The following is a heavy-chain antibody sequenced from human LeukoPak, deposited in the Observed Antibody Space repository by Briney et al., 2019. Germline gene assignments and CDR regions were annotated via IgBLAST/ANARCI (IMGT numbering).Heavy chain of an antibody. CDR3: ARGSLTGPDGY. J-gene: IGHJ4*02. D-gene: IGHD3-9*01. V-gene: IGHV3-74*01. CDR2: INSDGSST. Sequence: PGGSLRLSCAASGFTFSSYWMHRVRQAPGKGLVWVSRINSDGSSTSYADSVKGRFTISRDNAKNTLYLQMNSLRAEDTAVYYRARGSLTGPDGYWGQGTLVTVSS. CDR1: GFTFSSYW.